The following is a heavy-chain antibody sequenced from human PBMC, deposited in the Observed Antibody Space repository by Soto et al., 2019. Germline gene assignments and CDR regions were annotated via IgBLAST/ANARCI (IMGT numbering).Heavy chain of an antibody. Sequence: QVQLQQWGAGLLKPSETLSLTCAVYGGSFSGYYWSWIRQPPGKGLEWIGEINHSGSTNYNPSLKSRVTISVDTYKNQFSLKLSSVTAADTAVYYCARGRFVYSWFDPWGQGTLVTVSS. D-gene: IGHD2-15*01. CDR1: GGSFSGYY. CDR2: INHSGST. CDR3: ARGRFVYSWFDP. V-gene: IGHV4-34*01. J-gene: IGHJ5*02.